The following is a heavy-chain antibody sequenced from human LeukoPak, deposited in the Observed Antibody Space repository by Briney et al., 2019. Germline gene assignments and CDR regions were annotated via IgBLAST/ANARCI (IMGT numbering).Heavy chain of an antibody. CDR3: ARDQMGHNWFDP. D-gene: IGHD5-24*01. V-gene: IGHV1-2*02. CDR2: INPNSGGT. CDR1: GYTFTGYY. Sequence: ASVKVSCKASGYTFTGYYMHWVRQAPGQGLEWMGWINPNSGGTNYAQKFQGRVTMTRDTSISTAYMELSRLRSDDTAVYYCARDQMGHNWFDPWDQGTLVTVSS. J-gene: IGHJ5*02.